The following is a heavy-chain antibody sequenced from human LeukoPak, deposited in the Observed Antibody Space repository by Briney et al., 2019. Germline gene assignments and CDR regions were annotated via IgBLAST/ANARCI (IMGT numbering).Heavy chain of an antibody. D-gene: IGHD3-22*01. Sequence: ETLSLTCTVSRGSISSSSYYWGWIRQAPGKGLEWVSYISSSSSTIYYADSVKGRFTISRDNANNSLYLQMNSLRAEDTAVYYCATLAVSGGTYYYDSSGYYIDYWGQGTLVTVSS. V-gene: IGHV3-48*01. CDR2: ISSSSSTI. CDR3: ATLAVSGGTYYYDSSGYYIDY. CDR1: RGSISSSS. J-gene: IGHJ4*02.